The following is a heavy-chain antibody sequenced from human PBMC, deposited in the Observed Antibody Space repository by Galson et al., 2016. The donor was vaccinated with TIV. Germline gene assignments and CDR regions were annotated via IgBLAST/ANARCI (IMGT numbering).Heavy chain of an antibody. CDR1: GFSFEDYG. CDR2: ISSNSVNR. CDR3: AKARGYDYGSPRDYYYGMDV. V-gene: IGHV3-9*01. Sequence: SLRLSCAASGFSFEDYGMQWVRQIPGKGLEWVSGISSNSVNRGYADSVKGRFTIFRDNAKKSLYVQMNSLRVEDTALFYCAKARGYDYGSPRDYYYGMDVWVQGATVTVSS. J-gene: IGHJ6*02. D-gene: IGHD5-18*01.